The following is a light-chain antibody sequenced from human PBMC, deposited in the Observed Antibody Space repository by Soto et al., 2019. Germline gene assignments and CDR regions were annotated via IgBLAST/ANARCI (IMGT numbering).Light chain of an antibody. CDR1: SSDVGGYNY. V-gene: IGLV2-11*01. CDR3: CSYAGSFWV. Sequence: QSALTQPRSVSGSPGQSVTISCTGTSSDVGGYNYVSWYQQHPGKAPKLMIYDVSKRPSGVPDRFSGSKSGNTASLTISGLQDEDEADYYCCSYAGSFWVFGGGTKVTVL. J-gene: IGLJ3*02. CDR2: DVS.